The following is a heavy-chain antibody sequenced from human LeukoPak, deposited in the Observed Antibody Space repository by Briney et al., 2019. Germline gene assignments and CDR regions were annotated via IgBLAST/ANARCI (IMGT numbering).Heavy chain of an antibody. D-gene: IGHD4-17*01. Sequence: PGGSLRLSRAESGLTFHRYGVLWARQAPAKGLEWVAFLRSDGTNKNYPDSVRRRYTIYRDNSKNTLYLQMNSLRAEDTAVYYCAKATTVTTFGSFYYYMDVWGKGTTVTVSS. CDR3: AKATTVTTFGSFYYYMDV. V-gene: IGHV3-30*02. CDR2: LRSDGTNK. CDR1: GLTFHRYG. J-gene: IGHJ6*03.